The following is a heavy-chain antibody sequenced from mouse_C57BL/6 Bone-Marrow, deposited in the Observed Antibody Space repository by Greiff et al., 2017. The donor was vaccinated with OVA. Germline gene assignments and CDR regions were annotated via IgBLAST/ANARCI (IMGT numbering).Heavy chain of an antibody. D-gene: IGHD1-1*01. V-gene: IGHV14-4*01. J-gene: IGHJ2*01. CDR3: TTLDYYGSHYFDY. CDR1: GFSIKDDY. Sequence: VQLQQSGAELVRPGASVKLSCTASGFSIKDDYMHWVKQRPEQGLEWIGWIDPENGDTEYASKFQGKATITADTSSNTAYLQLSSLTSEDTAVYYCTTLDYYGSHYFDYWGQGTTLTVSS. CDR2: IDPENGDT.